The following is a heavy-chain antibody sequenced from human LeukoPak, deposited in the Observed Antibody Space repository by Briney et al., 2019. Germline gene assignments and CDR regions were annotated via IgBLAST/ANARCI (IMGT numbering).Heavy chain of an antibody. V-gene: IGHV1-2*02. CDR1: GYTLVNHG. Sequence: GASVKVSCKASGYTLVNHGITWVRQAPGQGLEWIGWISPDSGRTGFAQKFQGRVTMTRDTSISTAYMELSRLGYDDTAVYYCARDTRSSYLQYYFDYWGQGTLVTVSS. D-gene: IGHD5-24*01. J-gene: IGHJ4*02. CDR3: ARDTRSSYLQYYFDY. CDR2: ISPDSGRT.